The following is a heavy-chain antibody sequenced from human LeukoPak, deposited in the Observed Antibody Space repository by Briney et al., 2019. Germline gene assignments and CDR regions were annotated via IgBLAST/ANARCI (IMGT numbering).Heavy chain of an antibody. CDR2: IWYDGSDK. V-gene: IGHV3-33*01. Sequence: GRSLRLSCAASGFTFNSYGMHWVRQAPGKGLEWVAVIWYDGSDKYYADSVKGRFTISRDNSKNTLYLQMNSLRAEDTAAYYCAREDCSSTSCLTRNWFDPWGQGTLVTVSS. CDR1: GFTFNSYG. J-gene: IGHJ5*02. CDR3: AREDCSSTSCLTRNWFDP. D-gene: IGHD2-2*01.